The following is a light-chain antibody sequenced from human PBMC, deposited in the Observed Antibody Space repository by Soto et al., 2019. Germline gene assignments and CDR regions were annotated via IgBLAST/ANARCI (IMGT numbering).Light chain of an antibody. J-gene: IGKJ1*01. CDR1: QSISSW. CDR3: QQYNSYSPT. Sequence: DIQMTQSPSTLSASVGDRVTITCRASQSISSWLAWYQQKPGKAPKLLIYDASSLESGVPSRFSGSGSGTYFTLTISILQPDDFATYYCQQYNSYSPTFGQGTKVEIK. V-gene: IGKV1-5*01. CDR2: DAS.